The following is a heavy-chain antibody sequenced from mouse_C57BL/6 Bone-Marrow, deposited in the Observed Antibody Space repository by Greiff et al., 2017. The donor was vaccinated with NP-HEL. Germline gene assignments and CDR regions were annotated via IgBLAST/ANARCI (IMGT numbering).Heavy chain of an antibody. V-gene: IGHV1-82*01. CDR3: ARRAYYDYPWFAY. J-gene: IGHJ3*01. CDR2: IYPGDGDT. D-gene: IGHD2-4*01. Sequence: VQLQQSGPELVKPGASVKISCKASGYAFSSSWMNWVKQRPGKGLEWIGRIYPGDGDTNYNGKFKGKATLTADKSSSTAYMQLSSLTSEDSAVYFCARRAYYDYPWFAYWGQGTLVTVSA. CDR1: GYAFSSSW.